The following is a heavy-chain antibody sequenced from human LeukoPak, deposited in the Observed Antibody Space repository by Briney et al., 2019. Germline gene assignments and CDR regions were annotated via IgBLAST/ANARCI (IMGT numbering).Heavy chain of an antibody. CDR3: ARDPSRGYSYGYADY. V-gene: IGHV3-53*01. CDR1: GFTVSSNY. Sequence: PGGSLRLSCAASGFTVSSNYMSWVRQAPGKGLEWVSVIYSGGSTYYADSVKGRFTISRDNSKNTLYLQMSSLRAEDTAVYYCARDPSRGYSYGYADYWGQGSLVIVSP. CDR2: IYSGGST. J-gene: IGHJ4*02. D-gene: IGHD5-18*01.